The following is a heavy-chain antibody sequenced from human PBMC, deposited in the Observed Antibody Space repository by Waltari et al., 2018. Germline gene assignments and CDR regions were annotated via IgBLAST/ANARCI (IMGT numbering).Heavy chain of an antibody. CDR1: GGSFSGYY. Sequence: QVQLQQWGAGLLKPSETLSLTCAVYGGSFSGYYWSWIRQPPGKGLEWIGEINHSGSTNDNPSLKSRVTISVDTSKNQFSLKLSSVTAADTAVYYCASPTRRFRDAFDIWGQGTMVTVSS. V-gene: IGHV4-34*01. J-gene: IGHJ3*02. CDR3: ASPTRRFRDAFDI. CDR2: INHSGST.